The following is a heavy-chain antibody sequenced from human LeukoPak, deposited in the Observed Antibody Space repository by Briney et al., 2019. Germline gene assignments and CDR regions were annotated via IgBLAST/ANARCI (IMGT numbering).Heavy chain of an antibody. CDR1: GDSLSRGDYY. CDR3: AGSPGFSEFDY. CDR2: IFHSGST. D-gene: IGHD1-14*01. V-gene: IGHV4-30-2*01. J-gene: IGHJ4*02. Sequence: SETLSLTCTVSGDSLSRGDYYWSWIRQPPGKGLEWIGYIFHSGSTYYNPSLKSRLTISVDRSKSQFSLILSSMTAADTAVYYCAGSPGFSEFDYWGQGTLVTVSS.